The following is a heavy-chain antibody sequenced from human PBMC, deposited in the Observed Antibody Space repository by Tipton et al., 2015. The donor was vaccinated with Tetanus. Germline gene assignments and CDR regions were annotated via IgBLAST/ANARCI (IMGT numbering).Heavy chain of an antibody. CDR2: IYYSGST. D-gene: IGHD1-26*01. V-gene: IGHV4-59*01. Sequence: TLSLTCTVSGGSISSYYWSWIRQPPGKGLEWIGYIYYSGSTNYNPSLKSRVTISVDTSKNQFSLKLNSVTAADTAVYYCARDIEEVGATKYFDYWGQGTLVTVSS. CDR1: GGSISSYY. J-gene: IGHJ4*02. CDR3: ARDIEEVGATKYFDY.